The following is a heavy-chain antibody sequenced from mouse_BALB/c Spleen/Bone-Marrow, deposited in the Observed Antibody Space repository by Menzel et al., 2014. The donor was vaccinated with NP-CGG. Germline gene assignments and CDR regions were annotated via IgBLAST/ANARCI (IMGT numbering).Heavy chain of an antibody. CDR2: IYPGSGST. Sequence: GSELVRPGASVKLSCKASGYTFTSYWVHWVKQRHGQGLEWIGNIYPGSGSTNYDEKFKSKGTLTVDTSSSTAYMHLSSLTSEDSAVYYCTSWDYWGQGTTLTASS. CDR3: TSWDY. J-gene: IGHJ2*01. V-gene: IGHV1S22*01. CDR1: GYTFTSYW.